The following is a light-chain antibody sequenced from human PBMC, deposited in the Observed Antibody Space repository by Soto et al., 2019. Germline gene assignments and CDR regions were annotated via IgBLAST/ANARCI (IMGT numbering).Light chain of an antibody. Sequence: IVMTQSPATLSLPPGERVTLSCRASQIILSKLAWYQQKPGQAPRLLIYGASTRATGIPARFSGIGSGTEFTLPISSLQSEDFSVYYCQQYGSSPPWTFGQGTKVDIK. CDR1: QIILSK. CDR3: QQYGSSPPWT. V-gene: IGKV3-15*01. CDR2: GAS. J-gene: IGKJ1*01.